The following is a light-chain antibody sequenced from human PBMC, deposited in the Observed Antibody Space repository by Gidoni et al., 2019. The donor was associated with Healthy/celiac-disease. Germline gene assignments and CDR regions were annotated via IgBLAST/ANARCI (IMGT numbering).Light chain of an antibody. CDR2: AAS. J-gene: IGKJ4*01. V-gene: IGKV1-9*01. CDR3: QQLNSYPLT. Sequence: DIQLTQSPSFLSASVGDRVTITCRASQGISSYLAWYQQKPGKAPKLLIYAASTLQSGVPSRFSGSGSGTEFTLTISSLQPEDFATYYCQQLNSYPLTSIGGTKVEIK. CDR1: QGISSY.